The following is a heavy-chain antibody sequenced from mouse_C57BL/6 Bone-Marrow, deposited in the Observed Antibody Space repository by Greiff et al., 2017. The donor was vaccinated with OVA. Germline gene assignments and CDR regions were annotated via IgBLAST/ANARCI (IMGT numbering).Heavy chain of an antibody. CDR3: ARSDYGSSWYFDV. D-gene: IGHD1-1*01. CDR2: IYPRSGNT. CDR1: GYTFTSYG. V-gene: IGHV1-81*01. Sequence: QVQLQQSGAELARPGASVKLSCKASGYTFTSYGISWVKQRTGQGLEWIGEIYPRSGNTYYNEKFKGKATLTADKSSSTAYMELRSLTSEDSAVYFCARSDYGSSWYFDVWGTGTTVTVSS. J-gene: IGHJ1*03.